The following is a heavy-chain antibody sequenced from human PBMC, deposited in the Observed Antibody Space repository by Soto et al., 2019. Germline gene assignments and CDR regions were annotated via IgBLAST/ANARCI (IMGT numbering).Heavy chain of an antibody. CDR1: GGSFTGYY. CDR3: ARGQEGVVATH. V-gene: IGHV4-34*01. D-gene: IGHD2-15*01. Sequence: QVQLQQWGAGLLKPSETLSLTCAVNGGSFTGYYWSWVRQPPGKGLEWIGEIKDGGITNYSPSLRSRVTISADTSKKQFSLKLTSVTAADTAVYSCARGQEGVVATHWDQGTLVTVSS. J-gene: IGHJ4*02. CDR2: IKDGGIT.